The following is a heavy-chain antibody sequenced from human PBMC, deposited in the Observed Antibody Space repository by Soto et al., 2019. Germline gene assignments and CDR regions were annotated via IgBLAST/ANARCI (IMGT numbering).Heavy chain of an antibody. CDR3: ARDRVRGAFDI. CDR2: ISSSGSTV. V-gene: IGHV3-11*01. Sequence: GGSLRLSCAASGFTFSDYYMSWIRQAPGKGLEWVSYISSSGSTVYYADSVKGRFTISRDNAKNSLYLQMNSLRAEDTAVYYCARDRVRGAFDIWGQGTMVTVSS. J-gene: IGHJ3*02. CDR1: GFTFSDYY.